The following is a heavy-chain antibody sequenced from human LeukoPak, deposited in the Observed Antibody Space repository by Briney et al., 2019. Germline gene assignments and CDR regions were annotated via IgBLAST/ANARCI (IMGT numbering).Heavy chain of an antibody. Sequence: SETLSLTCTVSGGSICSSGDYWGWIRQPPGKGLGWIGSIYYSGSTYYNPSLKSRVTKSVDTSKNQFSLKLSSVTAADTAVYYCARDSAYYDILTGYPQGYFDLWGRGTLVTVSS. CDR1: GGSICSSGDY. J-gene: IGHJ2*01. CDR2: IYYSGST. CDR3: ARDSAYYDILTGYPQGYFDL. V-gene: IGHV4-39*07. D-gene: IGHD3-9*01.